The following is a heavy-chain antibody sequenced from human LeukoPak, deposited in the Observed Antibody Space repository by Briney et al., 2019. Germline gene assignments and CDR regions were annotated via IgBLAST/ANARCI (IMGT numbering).Heavy chain of an antibody. D-gene: IGHD2-15*01. CDR1: GFSFNGYA. CDR2: ISGGGGTT. J-gene: IGHJ4*02. CDR3: ARLYCSGGSCYFDY. Sequence: GGSLRLSCAASGFSFNGYAMTWVRQAPGKGLEWVSTISGGGGTTYYADSVKGRFTISRDNSKNTLYLQMNSLRAEDTAVYYCARLYCSGGSCYFDYWGQGTLVTVSS. V-gene: IGHV3-23*01.